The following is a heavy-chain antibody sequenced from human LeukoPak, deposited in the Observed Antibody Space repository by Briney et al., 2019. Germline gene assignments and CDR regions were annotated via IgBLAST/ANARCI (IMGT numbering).Heavy chain of an antibody. Sequence: GGSLRLSCGASGLTFSTYSMNWVRQAPGKGLEWVSYISSDSGTIYYADFVKGRFTISRDNVKKSLYLQMKSLRAEDTAVYYCARAAQPGFDPWGQGTLVTVSS. D-gene: IGHD1-14*01. CDR1: GLTFSTYS. V-gene: IGHV3-48*01. CDR2: ISSDSGTI. J-gene: IGHJ5*02. CDR3: ARAAQPGFDP.